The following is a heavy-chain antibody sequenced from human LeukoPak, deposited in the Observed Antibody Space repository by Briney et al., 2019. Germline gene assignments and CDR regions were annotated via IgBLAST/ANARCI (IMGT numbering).Heavy chain of an antibody. V-gene: IGHV1-24*01. J-gene: IGHJ6*02. CDR3: ARWIDVGRGYCVPYYYYYGMDV. Sequence: ASVKVSCTVSGYTLTELSMHWVRQAPGKGLEWVGGFYPEDGETIYAQKFKGRVTMTEDTSTDTAYMEMSSLRSEDTAVYDCARWIDVGRGYCVPYYYYYGMDVWGHGTTVTV. CDR1: GYTLTELS. D-gene: IGHD3-22*01. CDR2: FYPEDGET.